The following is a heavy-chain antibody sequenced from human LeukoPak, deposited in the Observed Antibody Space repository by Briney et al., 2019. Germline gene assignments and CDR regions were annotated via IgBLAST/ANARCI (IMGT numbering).Heavy chain of an antibody. CDR3: ARVPTTARGYLDYYYYGMDV. CDR2: ISAYNGNT. CDR1: GYTFTSYG. V-gene: IGHV1-18*01. D-gene: IGHD4-11*01. J-gene: IGHJ6*02. Sequence: ASVKVSCKASGYTFTSYGISWVRQAPGQGLEWMGWISAYNGNTNYAQKLQGRVTMTTDTSTSTAYMELRSLRSDDTAVYYCARVPTTARGYLDYYYYGMDVWGQGTTVTVSS.